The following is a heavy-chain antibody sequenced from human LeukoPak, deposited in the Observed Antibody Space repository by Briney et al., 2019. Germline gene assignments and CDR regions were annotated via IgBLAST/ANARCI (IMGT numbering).Heavy chain of an antibody. J-gene: IGHJ4*02. D-gene: IGHD6-13*01. Sequence: GGSLRLSCAASGFPLSRSTMHWVRQAPGKRLESVSAISSNGDSTYYVKSVKGRFTISRDSSKNTLYLQMDSLRPEDMAVYYCSREGTPGTFDYCGQGTLVTVSS. CDR1: GFPLSRST. CDR2: ISSNGDST. CDR3: SREGTPGTFDY. V-gene: IGHV3-64*01.